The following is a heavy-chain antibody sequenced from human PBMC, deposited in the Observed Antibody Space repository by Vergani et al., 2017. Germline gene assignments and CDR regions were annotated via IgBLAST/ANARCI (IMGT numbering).Heavy chain of an antibody. D-gene: IGHD6-13*01. CDR3: ARDPLYSNTWPFLLLEMDV. CDR1: NDSVSNTFYY. CDR2: FYTGGGT. J-gene: IGHJ6*02. Sequence: QVQLQESGPGLVKPSETLSLTCTVSNDSVSNTFYYWGWIRQTPGKGLEWIGRFYTGGGTNYNPSLKSRVTISVDTSKNQFSLQLSSVTAADTAVYYCARDPLYSNTWPFLLLEMDVWGQGTTVTVSS. V-gene: IGHV4-39*07.